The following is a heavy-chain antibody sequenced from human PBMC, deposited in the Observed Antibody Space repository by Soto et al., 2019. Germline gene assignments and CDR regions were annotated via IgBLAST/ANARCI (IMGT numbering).Heavy chain of an antibody. CDR2: IYYSGST. CDR1: GGSISSGGYY. Sequence: QVQLQESGPGLVKPSQTLSLTCTVSGGSISSGGYYWSWIRQHPGKGLEWIGYIYYSGSTYYNPSLKSRVTISVDTSKNQFSLKLSSVTAADTAVYYCARVSLDFWSGYYWGNWFDPWGQGTLVTVSS. V-gene: IGHV4-31*03. D-gene: IGHD3-3*01. CDR3: ARVSLDFWSGYYWGNWFDP. J-gene: IGHJ5*02.